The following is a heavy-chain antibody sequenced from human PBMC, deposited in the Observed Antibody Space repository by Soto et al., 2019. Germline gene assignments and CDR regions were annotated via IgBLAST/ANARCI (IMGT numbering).Heavy chain of an antibody. J-gene: IGHJ4*02. V-gene: IGHV3-23*01. CDR3: AKGKPNHSSGWYYFDY. CDR2: ISGSGGST. D-gene: IGHD6-19*01. Sequence: GGSLRPSCPPSEFTFSADAMSWVRQPQGEGLEWVSAISGSGGSTYYADPVKGRFTISRDNSKNTLYLQMNSLRAEDTAVYYCAKGKPNHSSGWYYFDYWGQGTLVTVSS. CDR1: EFTFSADA.